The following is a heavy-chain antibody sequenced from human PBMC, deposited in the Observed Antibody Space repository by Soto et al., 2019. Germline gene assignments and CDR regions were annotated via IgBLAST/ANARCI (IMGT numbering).Heavy chain of an antibody. D-gene: IGHD3-10*01. Sequence: QVQLVESGGGVVQPGRSLRLSCAASGFTFSSYGMHWVRQAPGKGLEWVAVIWYDGSNKYYADSVKGRFTISRDNSKNALYLQMNSRRTEDTAVYYCARKRGVLKPKGGMDVWGQGTTVTVSS. J-gene: IGHJ6*02. CDR1: GFTFSSYG. V-gene: IGHV3-33*01. CDR2: IWYDGSNK. CDR3: ARKRGVLKPKGGMDV.